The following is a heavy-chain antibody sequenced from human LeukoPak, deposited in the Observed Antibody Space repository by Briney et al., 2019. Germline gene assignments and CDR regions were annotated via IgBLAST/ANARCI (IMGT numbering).Heavy chain of an antibody. V-gene: IGHV3-72*01. CDR1: GFTFSDHY. Sequence: GGSLRLSCAASGFTFSDHYMDWVRQAPGKGLEWVGRTRNKANSYTTEYAASVKGRFTISRDDSKNSLYLQMNSLKTEDTAVYYCARGTYGGTYYYYYYMDVWGKGTTVTVSS. CDR2: TRNKANSYTT. CDR3: ARGTYGGTYYYYYYMDV. D-gene: IGHD4-23*01. J-gene: IGHJ6*03.